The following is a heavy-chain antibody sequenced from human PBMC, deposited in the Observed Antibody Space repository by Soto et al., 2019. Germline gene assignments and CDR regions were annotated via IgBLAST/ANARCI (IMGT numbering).Heavy chain of an antibody. CDR3: ARDQAGNANGYYYEY. D-gene: IGHD3-22*01. CDR1: GGSISSGDYY. V-gene: IGHV4-30-4*01. Sequence: SETLSLTCTVSGGSISSGDYYWSWIRQPPGKGLEWIGYIYHSGSTSYNPSLKSRVTISVDTSKNQFSLKLSSVTAADTAVYFCARDQAGNANGYYYEYWGQGALVTVS. CDR2: IYHSGST. J-gene: IGHJ4*02.